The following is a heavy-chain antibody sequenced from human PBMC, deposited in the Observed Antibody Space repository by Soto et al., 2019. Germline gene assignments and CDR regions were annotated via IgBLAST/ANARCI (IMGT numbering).Heavy chain of an antibody. CDR1: GYSFTSYW. CDR2: IYPGDSDT. J-gene: IGHJ6*02. D-gene: IGHD2-15*01. CDR3: ARPPTPKDYYYGMDV. Sequence: RGESLKISCKGSGYSFTSYWIGWVRQIPWKGLEWMGIIYPGDSDTRYSPSFQGQVTISADKSISTAYLQWSSLKASDTAMYYCARPPTPKDYYYGMDVWGQGTTVTVSS. V-gene: IGHV5-51*01.